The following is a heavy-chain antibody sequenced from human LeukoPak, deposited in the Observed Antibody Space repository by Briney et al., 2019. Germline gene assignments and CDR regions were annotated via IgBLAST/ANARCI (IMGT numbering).Heavy chain of an antibody. J-gene: IGHJ5*02. CDR1: GGSISSYY. CDR3: ARQVVYGDYGGWFDA. Sequence: SETLALTCTVSGGSISSYYWSWIRQPPGKGLEWVGDIYYSGSTNYNPSLKSRVTISVDTSKNQFSLKLSSVTAADTAVYYCARQVVYGDYGGWFDAWGQGTLVTVSS. D-gene: IGHD4-17*01. CDR2: IYYSGST. V-gene: IGHV4-59*08.